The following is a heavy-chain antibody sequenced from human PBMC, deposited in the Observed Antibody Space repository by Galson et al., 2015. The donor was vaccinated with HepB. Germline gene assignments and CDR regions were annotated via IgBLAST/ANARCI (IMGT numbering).Heavy chain of an antibody. V-gene: IGHV3-23*01. CDR2: ISGSGGST. Sequence: SLRLSCAASGFTFSSYAMSWVRQAPGKGLEWVSAISGSGGSTYYADSVKGRFTISRDNPKNTLYLQMNSLRAEDTAVYYCAKDPVVVVAANYDYWGQGTLVTVSS. D-gene: IGHD2-15*01. CDR3: AKDPVVVVAANYDY. J-gene: IGHJ4*02. CDR1: GFTFSSYA.